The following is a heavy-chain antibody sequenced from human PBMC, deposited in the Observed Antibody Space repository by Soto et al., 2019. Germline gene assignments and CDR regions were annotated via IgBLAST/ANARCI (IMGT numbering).Heavy chain of an antibody. CDR1: PYNCTTLI. J-gene: IGHJ6*02. Sequence: SVEVSCKASPYNCTTLISTWVRQAPAQGFEWVGGISAYNGNTQYGLKVHDRLTMTTDTSTSTAYLEQRSLTTGDPTPYFRSPNNAVSRGSGGRIDVWGQGTTVTVSS. CDR3: SPNNAVSRGSGGRIDV. V-gene: IGHV1-18*01. CDR2: ISAYNGNT. D-gene: IGHD2-15*01.